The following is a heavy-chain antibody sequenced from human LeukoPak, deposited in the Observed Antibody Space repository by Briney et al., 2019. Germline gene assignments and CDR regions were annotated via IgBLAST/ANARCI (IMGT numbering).Heavy chain of an antibody. D-gene: IGHD5-24*01. V-gene: IGHV1-2*02. CDR1: GYTFIGYY. CDR2: INPHSGGT. Sequence: GASVKVSCKASGYTFIGYYMHWVRQAPGQGLEWMGWINPHSGGTNSEQNFQGRVTMSRDTSISTVYMELSRLRSDDTALYYCAREGVIGDGYNFFGYWGQGTLVTVSS. CDR3: AREGVIGDGYNFFGY. J-gene: IGHJ4*02.